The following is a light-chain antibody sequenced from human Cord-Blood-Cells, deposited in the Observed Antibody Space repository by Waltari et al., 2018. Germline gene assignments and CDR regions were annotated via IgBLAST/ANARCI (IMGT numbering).Light chain of an antibody. V-gene: IGLV1-51*01. CDR1: SSNLGNNY. J-gene: IGLJ2*01. CDR3: GTWDSSLSVV. CDR2: DNN. Sequence: QSVLTQPPSVSAAPGQKVTISRSGSSSNLGNNYLSWYQQLPGTAPKLLIYDNNKRPSGIPDRFSGSKSGTSATLGITGLQTGDEADYYCGTWDSSLSVVFGGGTKLTVL.